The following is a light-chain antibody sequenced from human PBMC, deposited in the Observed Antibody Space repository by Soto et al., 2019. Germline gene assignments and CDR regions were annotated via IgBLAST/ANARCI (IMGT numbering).Light chain of an antibody. V-gene: IGKV4-1*01. CDR2: WAS. J-gene: IGKJ2*01. CDR3: HQYYGIPYT. Sequence: DIVMTQSPDSLAVSLGERATINCKSSQSVLYSPTNKNYLAWFQQKPGQPPKLLIYWASTRESGVPDRFSGSVSGTDFTLTISSLQAEDVAIYYRHQYYGIPYTFGQGTKLEIK. CDR1: QSVLYSPTNKNY.